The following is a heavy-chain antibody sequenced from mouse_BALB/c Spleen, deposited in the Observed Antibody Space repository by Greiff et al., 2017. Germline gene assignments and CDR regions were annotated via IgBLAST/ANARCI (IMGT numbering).Heavy chain of an antibody. D-gene: IGHD2-3*01. CDR1: GFTFSSYA. J-gene: IGHJ3*01. V-gene: IGHV5-9-4*01. CDR2: ISSGGSYT. Sequence: EVQGVESGGGLVKPGGSLKLSCAASGFTFSSYAMSWVRQSPEKRLEWVAEISSGGSYTYYPDTVTGRFTISRDNAKNTLYLEMSSLRSEDTAMYYCARDHDGCCGGYWGQGTLVTVSA. CDR3: ARDHDGCCGGY.